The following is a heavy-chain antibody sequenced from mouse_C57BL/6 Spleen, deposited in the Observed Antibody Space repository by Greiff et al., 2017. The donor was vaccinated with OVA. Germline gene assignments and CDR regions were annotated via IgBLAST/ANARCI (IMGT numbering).Heavy chain of an antibody. CDR2: INPGSGGT. V-gene: IGHV1-54*01. CDR3: ARNGRAYAMDY. CDR1: GYAFTNYL. D-gene: IGHD1-2*01. J-gene: IGHJ4*01. Sequence: VQVVESGAELVRPGTSVKVSCKASGYAFTNYLIEWVKQRPGQGLEWIGVINPGSGGTNYNEKFKGKATLTADKSSSTAYMQLSSLTSEDSAVYFCARNGRAYAMDYWGQGTSVTVSS.